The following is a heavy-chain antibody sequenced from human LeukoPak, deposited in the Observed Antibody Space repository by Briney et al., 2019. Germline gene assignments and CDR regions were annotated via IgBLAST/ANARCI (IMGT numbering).Heavy chain of an antibody. Sequence: PGGYLRLSCGASGFTFRTYAMSWVPQAPGKGLEWVSGISDGGGRTFYAESVKGRFTVSRDNSKNTLYLRVNSLRAEDTAIYYCTKNQILDDTGSWYAYWGQGTLVTVSS. CDR2: ISDGGGRT. CDR1: GFTFRTYA. J-gene: IGHJ4*02. CDR3: TKNQILDDTGSWYAY. D-gene: IGHD6-13*01. V-gene: IGHV3-23*01.